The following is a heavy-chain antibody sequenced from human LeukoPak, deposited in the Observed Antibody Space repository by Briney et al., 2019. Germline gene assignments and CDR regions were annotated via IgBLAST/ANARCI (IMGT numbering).Heavy chain of an antibody. D-gene: IGHD6-19*01. V-gene: IGHV3-9*01. Sequence: PGGSLRLSCAASGFTFDDYAMHWVRQAPGKGLEWVAGISWNSGSIGYADSVKGRFTISRNNAKNSLYLQMNSLRAEDTGLYYCAKVAVAGVAFDIWGQGTMVTVSS. CDR1: GFTFDDYA. CDR2: ISWNSGSI. J-gene: IGHJ3*02. CDR3: AKVAVAGVAFDI.